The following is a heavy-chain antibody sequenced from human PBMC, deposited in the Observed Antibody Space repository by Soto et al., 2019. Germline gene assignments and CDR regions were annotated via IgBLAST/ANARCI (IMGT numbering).Heavy chain of an antibody. Sequence: SETLSLTCTVSGGSMSSGGYYWSWIRQHPGKGLEWIGYIYYSGSTYYNPSLKSRVTISVDTSKNQFSLKLSSVTAADTAVYYCAREYYASSGYYYVDDWGQGTLVTVSS. CDR2: IYYSGST. J-gene: IGHJ4*02. CDR1: GGSMSSGGYY. CDR3: AREYYASSGYYYVDD. V-gene: IGHV4-31*03. D-gene: IGHD3-22*01.